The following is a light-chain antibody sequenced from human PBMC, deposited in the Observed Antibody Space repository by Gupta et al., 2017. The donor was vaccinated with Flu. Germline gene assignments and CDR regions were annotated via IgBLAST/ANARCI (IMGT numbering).Light chain of an antibody. CDR2: RAS. CDR1: QSISVW. J-gene: IGKJ2*01. Sequence: DIQMTPSPSTLSASVGDRVTITCRASQSISVWLAWYQQKTGKAPNLLIYRASHLESGVPSRFNGSGSGTEFTLTISSLQPDDLATYYCLQYRTFSMYAFGQGTKLEIK. V-gene: IGKV1-5*03. CDR3: LQYRTFSMYA.